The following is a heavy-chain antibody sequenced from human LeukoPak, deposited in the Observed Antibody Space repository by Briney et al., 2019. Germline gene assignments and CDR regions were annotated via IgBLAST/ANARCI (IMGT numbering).Heavy chain of an antibody. CDR1: GFTFSSYW. Sequence: GGSLRRSCAASGFTFSSYWMSWGRQAPVKGLEWVANIKQDGSEKYYVDSVKGRFTISRDNAKNSLYLQMNSLRAEDTAVYYCATYVDTDSGYEAPIDSWGQGTLVTVSS. V-gene: IGHV3-7*01. CDR3: ATYVDTDSGYEAPIDS. J-gene: IGHJ4*02. D-gene: IGHD5-12*01. CDR2: IKQDGSEK.